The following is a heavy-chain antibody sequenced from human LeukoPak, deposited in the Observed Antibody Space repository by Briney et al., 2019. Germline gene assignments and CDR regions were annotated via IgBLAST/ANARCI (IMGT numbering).Heavy chain of an antibody. CDR1: GFTFSSYE. CDR2: ISSSGSTI. Sequence: PGGSLRLSRAASGFTFSSYEMNWVRQAPGKGLEWVSYISSSGSTIYYADSVKGRFTISRDNAKNSLYLQMNSLRAEDTAVYYCARVIVVVTGNYMDVWGKGTTVTISS. D-gene: IGHD2-21*02. J-gene: IGHJ6*03. V-gene: IGHV3-48*03. CDR3: ARVIVVVTGNYMDV.